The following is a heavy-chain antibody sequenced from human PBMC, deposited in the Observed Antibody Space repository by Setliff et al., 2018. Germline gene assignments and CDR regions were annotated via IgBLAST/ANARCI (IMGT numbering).Heavy chain of an antibody. D-gene: IGHD2-21*01. Sequence: GSLRLSCAASGFSFGSFWMSWVRQPPGKGLEWVANINQDGDAQFYVDSVKGRFTISRDYAKNSLYLQVNSLRAEDTAVYYCARDWRHKAMDVWGQGTTVTVSS. CDR3: ARDWRHKAMDV. V-gene: IGHV3-7*01. J-gene: IGHJ6*02. CDR2: INQDGDAQ. CDR1: GFSFGSFW.